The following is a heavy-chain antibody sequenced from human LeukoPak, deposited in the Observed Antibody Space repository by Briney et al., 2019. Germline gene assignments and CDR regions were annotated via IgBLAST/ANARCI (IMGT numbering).Heavy chain of an antibody. CDR2: ISGSGGST. J-gene: IGHJ6*02. CDR3: AKVLGYCSGGSCYSLHYYYGMDV. CDR1: GFTFSSYA. Sequence: PGGSLRLSCAASGFTFSSYAMSWVRQAPGKGLEWVSAISGSGGSTYYADSVKGRFNISRDNSKDTLYLQMNSLRAEDTAVYYCAKVLGYCSGGSCYSLHYYYGMDVWGQGTTVTVSS. D-gene: IGHD2-15*01. V-gene: IGHV3-23*01.